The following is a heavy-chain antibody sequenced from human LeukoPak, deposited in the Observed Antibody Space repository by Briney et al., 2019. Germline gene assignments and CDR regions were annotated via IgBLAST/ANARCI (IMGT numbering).Heavy chain of an antibody. J-gene: IGHJ6*03. V-gene: IGHV4-39*02. D-gene: IGHD1-1*01. CDR1: GGSISSSSYY. Sequence: SGTLSLTCTVSGGSISSSSYYWGWIRQHPGKWLEWFGSVYYSGATYYNPSLKSRVTISADTYNNNFSLMLSSVTAEHTTVSCCVIPGHSYYYMYVWGKETTGTVSS. CDR3: VIPGHSYYYMYV. CDR2: VYYSGAT.